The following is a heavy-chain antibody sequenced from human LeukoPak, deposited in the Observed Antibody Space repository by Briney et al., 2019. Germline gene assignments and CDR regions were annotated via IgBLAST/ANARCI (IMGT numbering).Heavy chain of an antibody. CDR1: GFTFDDYA. CDR3: AKDTRYPHGYNLDYFDY. CDR2: ISWNSGSI. J-gene: IGHJ4*02. Sequence: GGSLRLSCAASGFTFDDYAMPWVRQAPGKGLEWVSGISWNSGSIGYADSVKGRFTISRDNAKNSLYLQMNSLRAEDTALYYCAKDTRYPHGYNLDYFDYWGQGTLVTVSS. V-gene: IGHV3-9*01. D-gene: IGHD5-24*01.